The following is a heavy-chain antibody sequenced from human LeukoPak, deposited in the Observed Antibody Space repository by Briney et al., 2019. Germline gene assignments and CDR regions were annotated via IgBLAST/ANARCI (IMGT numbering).Heavy chain of an antibody. V-gene: IGHV1-69*06. CDR2: IIPIFGTA. D-gene: IGHD5-18*01. CDR1: GGTFSSYA. Sequence: ASVKVSCKASGGTFSSYAISWVRQAPGQGLEWMGGIIPIFGTANYAQKFQGRVTITADKSTSTAYMELSSLRSEDTAVYYCARSGYSYGSEFYYFDYWGQGTLVTVSS. J-gene: IGHJ4*02. CDR3: ARSGYSYGSEFYYFDY.